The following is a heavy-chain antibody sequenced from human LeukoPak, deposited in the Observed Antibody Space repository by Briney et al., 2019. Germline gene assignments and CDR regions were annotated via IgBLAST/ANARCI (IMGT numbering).Heavy chain of an antibody. D-gene: IGHD3-10*01. CDR3: ATYYYGSGSYYPV. Sequence: ASVKVSCKASRYTFTGYYMHWVRQAPGQGLEWMGWINPNSGGTNYAQKFQGRVTMTRDTSISTAYMELSRLRSDDTAVYYCATYYYGSGSYYPVWGQGTTVTVSS. J-gene: IGHJ6*02. CDR2: INPNSGGT. V-gene: IGHV1-2*02. CDR1: RYTFTGYY.